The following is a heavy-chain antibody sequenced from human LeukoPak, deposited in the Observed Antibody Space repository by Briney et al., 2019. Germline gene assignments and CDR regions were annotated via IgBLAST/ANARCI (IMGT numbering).Heavy chain of an antibody. CDR3: ARYIVVVPAAGYGPYAFDI. J-gene: IGHJ3*02. Sequence: PSETLSLTCSVSGGSISNYFWSWIRQPPGKGLECIGFIYYSETTNYNPSFKSRVTISVDTSKNQFSLKLNSVTAADTAVYYCARYIVVVPAAGYGPYAFDIWGQGTMVIVSS. CDR1: GGSISNYF. D-gene: IGHD2-2*01. V-gene: IGHV4-59*01. CDR2: IYYSETT.